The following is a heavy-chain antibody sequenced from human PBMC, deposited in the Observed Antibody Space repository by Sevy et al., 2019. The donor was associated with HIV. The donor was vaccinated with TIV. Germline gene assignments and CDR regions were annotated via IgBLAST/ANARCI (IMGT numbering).Heavy chain of an antibody. CDR3: TRWKAAQSIFDY. V-gene: IGHV3-49*04. CDR1: GFTFGDYC. CDR2: LKSDVYGGTD. D-gene: IGHD6-13*01. J-gene: IGHJ4*02. Sequence: GGSLRLSCTASGFTFGDYCMSWVRQAPGKGLEWVAFLKSDVYGGTDEHAAAVRGRFVISRDDSKTIAYLQMNDLKTEDTCVYYCTRWKAAQSIFDYWGQGALVTVSS.